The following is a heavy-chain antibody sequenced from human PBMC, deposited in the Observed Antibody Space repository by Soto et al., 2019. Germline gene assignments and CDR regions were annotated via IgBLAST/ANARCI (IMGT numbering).Heavy chain of an antibody. V-gene: IGHV4-31*03. CDR3: AKTGPGSYLSLDY. J-gene: IGHJ4*01. CDR2: IYYSGST. CDR1: GGSISSGGYY. Sequence: QVQLQESGQGLVKPAQTLSLTCTVSGGSISSGGYYWSWIRQHPGKGLEWIGYIYYSGSTYYNPSLKSRVTISVDTSKNQCSLKLSSVTAADTAVYYCAKTGPGSYLSLDYWGQGTLVTVSS. D-gene: IGHD1-26*01.